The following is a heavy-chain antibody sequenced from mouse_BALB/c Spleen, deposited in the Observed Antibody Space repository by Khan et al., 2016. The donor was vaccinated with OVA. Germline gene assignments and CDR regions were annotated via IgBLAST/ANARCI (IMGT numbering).Heavy chain of an antibody. Sequence: VQLQESGAELARPGASVKMSCKASGYTFPSYTMHWVKQRPGQGLEWIGYINPSNTYTNYNQKFKDRATLTADKSSSTAYMQLSSLTSEDSAVYYCAREGAYYRSDGWFAYWGQGLWSLSLQ. CDR3: AREGAYYRSDGWFAY. CDR1: GYTFPSYT. D-gene: IGHD2-14*01. J-gene: IGHJ3*01. CDR2: INPSNTYT. V-gene: IGHV1-4*01.